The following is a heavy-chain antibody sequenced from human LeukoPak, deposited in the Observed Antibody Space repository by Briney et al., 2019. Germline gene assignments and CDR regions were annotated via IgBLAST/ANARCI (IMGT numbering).Heavy chain of an antibody. CDR3: ARGRSGYCSSTSCYGGWFDP. Sequence: SQTLSLTCTVSGGSISSGGYYWSWIRQHPGKGLEWIGYIYYSGSTYYNPSLKSRVTISVDTSKNQFSLKLSSVTAADTAVYYCARGRSGYCSSTSCYGGWFDPWGQGTLVTVSS. D-gene: IGHD2-2*03. J-gene: IGHJ5*02. CDR2: IYYSGST. CDR1: GGSISSGGYY. V-gene: IGHV4-31*03.